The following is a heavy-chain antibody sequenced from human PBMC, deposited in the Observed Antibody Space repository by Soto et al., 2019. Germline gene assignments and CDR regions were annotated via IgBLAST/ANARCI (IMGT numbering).Heavy chain of an antibody. CDR1: GGPISSSGDY. J-gene: IGHJ4*02. D-gene: IGHD6-19*01. V-gene: IGHV4-39*01. CDR3: ARGLSSSAYLDY. CDR2: ISNSGST. Sequence: SETLSLTCTVTGGPISSSGDYWGWVRQTPGKGLEWIGTISNSGSTYYNPSVMSRVTISVDTSKKQFPLRLISVTAADTAVYYCARGLSSSAYLDYWGQGTLVTVSS.